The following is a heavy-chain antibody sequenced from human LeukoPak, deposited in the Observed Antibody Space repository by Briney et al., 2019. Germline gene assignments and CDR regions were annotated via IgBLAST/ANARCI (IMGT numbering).Heavy chain of an antibody. Sequence: TGGSLRLSCAASGFTFSSYGMHWVRQAPGKGLEWVAFIRYDGSNKYYADSVKGRFTISRDNAKKSLSLQMDSLRIEDTAVYCCATTGIFGVAKGYWGQGTLVTVSS. CDR3: ATTGIFGVAKGY. V-gene: IGHV3-30*02. J-gene: IGHJ4*02. D-gene: IGHD3-3*01. CDR1: GFTFSSYG. CDR2: IRYDGSNK.